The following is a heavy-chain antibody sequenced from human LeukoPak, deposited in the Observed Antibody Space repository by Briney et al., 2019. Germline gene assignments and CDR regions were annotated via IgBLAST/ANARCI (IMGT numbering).Heavy chain of an antibody. CDR1: DGSISNYY. CDR3: ARNSAVATSRSWFDP. J-gene: IGHJ5*02. V-gene: IGHV4-59*08. Sequence: SETLSLTCSVFDGSISNYYWSWIRQPPGKGLEWIGYAYYSGSTTYNPSLESRVTISVDTSKDQFSLKLTAVTAADTAVYYCARNSAVATSRSWFDPWGQGTLVTVSS. CDR2: AYYSGST. D-gene: IGHD6-19*01.